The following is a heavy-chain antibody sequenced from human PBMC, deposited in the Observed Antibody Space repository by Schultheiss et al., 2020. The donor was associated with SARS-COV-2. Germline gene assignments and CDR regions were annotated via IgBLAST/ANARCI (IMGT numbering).Heavy chain of an antibody. V-gene: IGHV4-61*08. D-gene: IGHD1-26*01. J-gene: IGHJ4*02. CDR2: IYYSGST. CDR3: ARDGGYSGSYLYY. CDR1: GGSISSGGYY. Sequence: SETLSLTCTVSGGSISSGGYYWSWIRQPPGKGLEWIGYIYYSGSTNYNPSLKSRVTISVDTSKNQFSLKLSSVTAADTAVYYCARDGGYSGSYLYYWGQGTLVTVSS.